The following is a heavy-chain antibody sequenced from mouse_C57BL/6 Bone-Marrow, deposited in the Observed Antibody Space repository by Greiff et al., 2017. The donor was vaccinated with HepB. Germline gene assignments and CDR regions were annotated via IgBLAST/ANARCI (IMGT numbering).Heavy chain of an antibody. Sequence: VQLVESGPGLVKPSQSLFLTCSITGFPITSGYYWIWIRQSPGKPLEWMGYITHSGETFYNPSLQSPISITRETSKNQFFLQLNSVTTEDTAMYYCAGDLHYYGSSYKFAYWGQGTLVTVSA. CDR3: AGDLHYYGSSYKFAY. V-gene: IGHV12-3*01. D-gene: IGHD1-1*01. J-gene: IGHJ3*01. CDR1: GFPITSGYY. CDR2: ITHSGET.